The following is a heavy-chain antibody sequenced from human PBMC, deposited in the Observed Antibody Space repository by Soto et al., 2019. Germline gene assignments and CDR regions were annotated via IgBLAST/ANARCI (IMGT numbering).Heavy chain of an antibody. CDR3: TRASSLDFDF. Sequence: GGALRLSCTTSGFTFGDYALSWVRQAPGKGLEWVGFIRRNAYGGTTDYAASVKGRFTISRDDSKSIAYLQMNSLRTEDTALYYCTRASSLDFDFWGQGTLVTVSS. V-gene: IGHV3-49*04. CDR2: IRRNAYGGTT. D-gene: IGHD3-16*01. CDR1: GFTFGDYA. J-gene: IGHJ4*02.